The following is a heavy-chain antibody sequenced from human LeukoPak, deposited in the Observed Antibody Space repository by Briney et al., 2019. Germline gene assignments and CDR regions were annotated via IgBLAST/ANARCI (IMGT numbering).Heavy chain of an antibody. CDR2: TYYRSQWFI. V-gene: IGHV6-1*01. Sequence: SQTLSLTCAISGDSVSSDSAAWNWIRQSPSRGPEWLGRTYYRSQWFIDYAVSVKTRITIKSYTSRKQFSLELNSVTPEDTGVYYCARGSGYYDTGSFSFVDNWGQGTLVTVSS. CDR1: GDSVSSDSAA. J-gene: IGHJ4*02. CDR3: ARGSGYYDTGSFSFVDN. D-gene: IGHD3-22*01.